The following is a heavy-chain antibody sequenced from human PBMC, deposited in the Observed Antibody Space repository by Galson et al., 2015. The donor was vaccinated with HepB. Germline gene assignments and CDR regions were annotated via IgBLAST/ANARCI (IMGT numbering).Heavy chain of an antibody. J-gene: IGHJ3*02. CDR3: ATDFRSYTSRWPDASDI. Sequence: SVKVSCKVSGYIFTELSIHWVRQAPGKGLGWMGGFDREDGKAIYALKFQGRVTMTEDTSTDTAYMELSTLKSDDTAIYYCATDFRSYTSRWPDASDIWGQGTMVTVSS. CDR2: FDREDGKA. D-gene: IGHD6-13*01. CDR1: GYIFTELS. V-gene: IGHV1-24*01.